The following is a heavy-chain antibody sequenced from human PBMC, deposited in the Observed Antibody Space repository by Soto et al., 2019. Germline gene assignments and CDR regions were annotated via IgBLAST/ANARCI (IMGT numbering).Heavy chain of an antibody. V-gene: IGHV5-10-1*01. CDR2: IEPSDSYT. Sequence: GESLKISCKASGYSFTSYWITWVRQMPGKGLEYMGRIEPSDSYTNYSPSFQGHVTISAGKSISTAYLQWSSLKASDTAMYYCARLGGLGTTPLDYWGQGTLVTVSS. D-gene: IGHD3-10*01. CDR1: GYSFTSYW. CDR3: ARLGGLGTTPLDY. J-gene: IGHJ4*02.